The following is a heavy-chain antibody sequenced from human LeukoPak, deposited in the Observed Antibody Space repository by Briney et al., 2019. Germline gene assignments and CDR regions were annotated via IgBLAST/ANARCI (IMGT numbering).Heavy chain of an antibody. J-gene: IGHJ4*02. CDR3: ARLSTTVAGNLFDF. Sequence: SETLSLTCTVSGASFTSSSYYWVWVRQPPWKGLEWIGSINYSGTTYYRSSLKSRVIISLDTSKTQFSLNLISVTAADTAVYYCARLSTTVAGNLFDFWGQGTLVTVSS. CDR2: INYSGTT. V-gene: IGHV4-39*07. D-gene: IGHD6-19*01. CDR1: GASFTSSSYY.